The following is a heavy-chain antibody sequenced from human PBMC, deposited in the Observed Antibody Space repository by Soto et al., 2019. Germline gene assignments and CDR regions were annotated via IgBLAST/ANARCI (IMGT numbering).Heavy chain of an antibody. Sequence: QAQLVQSGAEVQKPGASVKVSCKASGYTFTGYDINWVRQATGQGLEWMGWMNPNSGNTGYAQNFQGRVTMTRDNSIPTAYMELTSLRDDDSAVYYCAGEKVGTTGIDFWGQGTLVTVSS. CDR1: GYTFTGYD. V-gene: IGHV1-8*01. D-gene: IGHD1-26*01. CDR2: MNPNSGNT. CDR3: AGEKVGTTGIDF. J-gene: IGHJ4*02.